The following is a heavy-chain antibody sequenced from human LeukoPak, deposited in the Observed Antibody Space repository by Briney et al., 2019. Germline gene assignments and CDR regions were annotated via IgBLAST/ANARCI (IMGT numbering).Heavy chain of an antibody. D-gene: IGHD2-15*01. Sequence: SETLSLTCAVYGGSFSGYYWSWIRQPPGKGLEWIGEINHSGSTNYNPSLKSRVTISVDTSKNQFSLKLSSVTAADAAVYYCARVSGYCSGGSCYYFDYWGQGTLVTVS. CDR3: ARVSGYCSGGSCYYFDY. J-gene: IGHJ4*02. CDR1: GGSFSGYY. CDR2: INHSGST. V-gene: IGHV4-34*01.